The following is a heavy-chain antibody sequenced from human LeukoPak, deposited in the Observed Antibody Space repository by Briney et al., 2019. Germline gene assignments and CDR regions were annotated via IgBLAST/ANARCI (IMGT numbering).Heavy chain of an antibody. V-gene: IGHV4-39*07. Sequence: SETLSLTCTVSGGSISSSSYYWGWIRQPPGKGLEWIGSIYYSGSTYYNPSLKSRVTISVDTSKNQFSLKLSSVTAADTAVYYCARDHRPTNWFDPWGQGTLVTVSS. CDR1: GGSISSSSYY. J-gene: IGHJ5*02. CDR2: IYYSGST. CDR3: ARDHRPTNWFDP.